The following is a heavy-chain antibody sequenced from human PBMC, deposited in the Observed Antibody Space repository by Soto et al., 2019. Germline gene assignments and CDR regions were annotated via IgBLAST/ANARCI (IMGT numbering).Heavy chain of an antibody. Sequence: QVQLQESGPGLVKPSQTLSLTCTVSGGSISSGGYYWSWIRQHPGKGLEWIGYIYYSGSTYYNPSLKIRVTISVDTSKNQFSLKLSSVTAADTAVYYCASQRVVAANDGAEYFQHWGQGTLVTVSS. D-gene: IGHD2-15*01. CDR1: GGSISSGGYY. CDR3: ASQRVVAANDGAEYFQH. CDR2: IYYSGST. V-gene: IGHV4-31*03. J-gene: IGHJ1*01.